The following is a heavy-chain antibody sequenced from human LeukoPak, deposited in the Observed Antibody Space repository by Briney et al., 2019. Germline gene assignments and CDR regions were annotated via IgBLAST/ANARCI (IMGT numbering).Heavy chain of an antibody. V-gene: IGHV3-7*01. CDR3: AREDDWNYEDY. CDR1: GFTFSSYW. CDR2: IKQDGSEK. Sequence: GGSLRLSCAASGFTFSSYWMSWVRQAPGKGLEWEANIKQDGSEKYYVNSVKGRFTISRDDAKNSLYLQMNSLRAEDTAIYYCAREDDWNYEDYWGQGTLVTVSS. J-gene: IGHJ4*02. D-gene: IGHD1-7*01.